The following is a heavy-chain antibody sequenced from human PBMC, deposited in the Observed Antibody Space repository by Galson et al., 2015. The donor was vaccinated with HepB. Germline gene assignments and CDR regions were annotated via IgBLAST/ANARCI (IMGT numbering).Heavy chain of an antibody. V-gene: IGHV3-30*03. CDR2: ISYDGSNK. D-gene: IGHD6-13*01. Sequence: SLRLSCAASGFTFSSYGMHWVRQAPGKGLEWVAVISYDGSNKYYADSVKGRFTISRDNSKNTLYLQMNSLRPEDTAVYYCAGYSTSWYWYFDLWGRGTLVTVSS. CDR1: GFTFSSYG. J-gene: IGHJ2*01. CDR3: AGYSTSWYWYFDL.